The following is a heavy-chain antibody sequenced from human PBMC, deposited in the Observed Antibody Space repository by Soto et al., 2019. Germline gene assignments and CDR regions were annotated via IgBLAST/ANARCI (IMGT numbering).Heavy chain of an antibody. CDR3: ARNVGAAYYFDL. V-gene: IGHV4-4*07. CDR2: IYTSGST. CDR1: GDSMSKYY. D-gene: IGHD1-26*01. J-gene: IGHJ4*02. Sequence: PXASLSLTCTVCGDSMSKYYGSWIRQPAGKGLEWIGRIYTSGSTNYNPSLKSRVNMSIDTSNNHFSLNLKSVTAADAAVYYCARNVGAAYYFDLWGQGALVTVSS.